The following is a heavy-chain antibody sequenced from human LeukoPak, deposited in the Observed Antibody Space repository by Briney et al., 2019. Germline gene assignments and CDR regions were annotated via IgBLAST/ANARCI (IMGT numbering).Heavy chain of an antibody. J-gene: IGHJ4*02. V-gene: IGHV3-20*04. CDR1: GFTFDDYG. D-gene: IGHD3-10*01. Sequence: PGGSLRLPCAASGFTFDDYGMNWVRQPPGKGLEWVCNINWNGGSTSYADSLKGRLTISRDNAKSSLYLQMNNLRAEDTAVYYCAKGSADYWGQGTLVTVSS. CDR3: AKGSADY. CDR2: INWNGGST.